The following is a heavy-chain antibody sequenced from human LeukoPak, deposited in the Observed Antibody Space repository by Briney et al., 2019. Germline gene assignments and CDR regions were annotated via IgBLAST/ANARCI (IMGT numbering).Heavy chain of an antibody. V-gene: IGHV1-69*06. J-gene: IGHJ5*01. Sequence: SVKVSCKASGGTFSTYAISWVRQAPGQGLEWMGRIIPIFGSANYAQKFQGRATITADKSTSPAYMELSSLSSEDTAMYYCAREGRDDYDFDSWGQGTLVTVSS. D-gene: IGHD5-24*01. CDR2: IIPIFGSA. CDR1: GGTFSTYA. CDR3: AREGRDDYDFDS.